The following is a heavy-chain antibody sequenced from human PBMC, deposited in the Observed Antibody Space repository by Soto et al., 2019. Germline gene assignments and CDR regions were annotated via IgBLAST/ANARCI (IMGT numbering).Heavy chain of an antibody. Sequence: QLQLQESGPGLVRPSETLSLTCTVSGDFISSGDYCCAWIRQSPGKGLEWIGSIYYTGRTYHSPSLKSRVTMSMDMSNYQFSLKLSSVTAADTAVYYCTRQVTTSQGVSGLNWFDPWGQGSLVSVSS. CDR1: GDFISSGDYC. CDR3: TRQVTTSQGVSGLNWFDP. D-gene: IGHD3-22*01. V-gene: IGHV4-39*01. CDR2: IYYTGRT. J-gene: IGHJ5*02.